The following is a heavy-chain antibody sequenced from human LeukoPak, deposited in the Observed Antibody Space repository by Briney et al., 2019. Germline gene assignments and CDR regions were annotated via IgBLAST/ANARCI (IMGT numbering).Heavy chain of an antibody. CDR2: IYTSGST. D-gene: IGHD2-15*01. CDR1: GGSISSYY. J-gene: IGHJ4*02. CDR3: ARDVGYCSGGSCPETGENY. V-gene: IGHV4-4*07. Sequence: SETLSLTCTVSGGSISSYYWSWIRQPAGKGLEWIGRIYTSGSTNYNPSLKSRVTMSVDTSKNQFPLKLSSVTAADTAVYYCARDVGYCSGGSCPETGENYWGQGTLVTVSS.